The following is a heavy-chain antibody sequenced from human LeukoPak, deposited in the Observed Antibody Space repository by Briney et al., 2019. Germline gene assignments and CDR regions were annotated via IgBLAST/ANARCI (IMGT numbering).Heavy chain of an antibody. Sequence: GESLKISCKDSGYSFTSYWIGWVRQMPGKGLEWMGIIYPGDSDTRYSPSFQGQVTISADKSIRTAYLQWSSLKASDTAMYYCARRYCSGGSCYSSFDPWGQGTLVTVSS. D-gene: IGHD2-15*01. CDR1: GYSFTSYW. V-gene: IGHV5-51*01. J-gene: IGHJ5*02. CDR2: IYPGDSDT. CDR3: ARRYCSGGSCYSSFDP.